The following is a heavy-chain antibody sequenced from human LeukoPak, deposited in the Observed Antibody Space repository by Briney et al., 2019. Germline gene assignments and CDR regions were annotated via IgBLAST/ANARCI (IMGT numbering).Heavy chain of an antibody. D-gene: IGHD3-9*01. V-gene: IGHV1-18*01. J-gene: IGHJ6*03. Sequence: VASVKVSYKASGYTFTSYGISWVRQAPGQGLEWMGWISTYNGNTNYAQKLQGRVTMTTDTSTSTAYMELRSLRSDDTAVYYCARGPYYDILTGFYYYYMDVWGKGTTVTISS. CDR2: ISTYNGNT. CDR3: ARGPYYDILTGFYYYYMDV. CDR1: GYTFTSYG.